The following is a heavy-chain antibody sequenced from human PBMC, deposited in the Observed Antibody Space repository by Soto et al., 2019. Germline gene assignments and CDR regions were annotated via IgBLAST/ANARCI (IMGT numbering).Heavy chain of an antibody. J-gene: IGHJ4*02. V-gene: IGHV1-8*01. CDR1: GYTFTSYD. CDR2: MNPNSGNT. D-gene: IGHD2-8*01. CDR3: ASHIVLMVYALDY. Sequence: ASVKVSCKASGYTFTSYDINWVRQATGQGLEYLGWMNPNSGNTGYAQKFQGRVTITADESTSTAYMELSSLRSEDTAVYYCASHIVLMVYALDYWGQGTLVTVSS.